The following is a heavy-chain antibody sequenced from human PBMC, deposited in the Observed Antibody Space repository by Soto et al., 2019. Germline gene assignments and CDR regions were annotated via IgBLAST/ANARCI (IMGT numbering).Heavy chain of an antibody. CDR3: ARDGDMITFGGVNYFDY. CDR1: GGTFSSYA. Sequence: GASVKVSCKASGGTFSSYAISWVRQAPRQGLEWMGGIIPIFGTANYAQKFQGRVTITADESTSTAYMELSSLRSEETAVYYCARDGDMITFGGVNYFDYWGQGTLVTVSS. D-gene: IGHD3-16*01. V-gene: IGHV1-69*13. CDR2: IIPIFGTA. J-gene: IGHJ4*02.